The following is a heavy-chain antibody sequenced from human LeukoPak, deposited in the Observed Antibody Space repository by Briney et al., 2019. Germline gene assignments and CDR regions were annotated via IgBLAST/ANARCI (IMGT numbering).Heavy chain of an antibody. V-gene: IGHV4-38-2*02. CDR2: ISHFGST. D-gene: IGHD3-22*01. CDR3: ARGFYDSSGYFGCYFDY. Sequence: PSETLSLTCTVSGYSISSGYYWCWIRQPPGKGLEWIGSISHFGSTYYNPSLKSRVTISVDTSKNQFSLKLSSVTAADTAVYYCARGFYDSSGYFGCYFDYWGQGTLVTVSS. CDR1: GYSISSGYY. J-gene: IGHJ4*02.